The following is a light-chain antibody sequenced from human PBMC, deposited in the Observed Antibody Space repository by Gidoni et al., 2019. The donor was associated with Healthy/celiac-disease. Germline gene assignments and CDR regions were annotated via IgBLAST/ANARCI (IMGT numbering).Light chain of an antibody. CDR3: QSYDSSLSGYV. Sequence: QSVLTQPPSVSGAPGQRVTISCTGSSSNIGAGYDVHWYQPLPGTAPKLLIYGNNNRPSGVPDRFSGSKSGTSASLAITGLQAEDEADYYCQSYDSSLSGYVFGPGTKVTVL. V-gene: IGLV1-40*01. CDR1: SSNIGAGYD. J-gene: IGLJ1*01. CDR2: GNN.